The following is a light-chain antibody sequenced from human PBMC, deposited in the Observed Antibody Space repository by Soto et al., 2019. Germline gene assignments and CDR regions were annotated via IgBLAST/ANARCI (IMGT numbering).Light chain of an antibody. V-gene: IGKV3-20*01. CDR3: QQYGSSFST. CDR1: QSVSNY. Sequence: EIVLTQSPVTLSLSPGERATLSCRASQSVSNYLAWYQQKPGQAPRLLIYGASSRATGIPDRFSGSGSGTDFTLTISRLEPEDFAVYYCQQYGSSFSTFGQGTRLEI. J-gene: IGKJ5*01. CDR2: GAS.